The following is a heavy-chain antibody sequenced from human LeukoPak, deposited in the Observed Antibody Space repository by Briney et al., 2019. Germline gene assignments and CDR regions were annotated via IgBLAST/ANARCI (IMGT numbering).Heavy chain of an antibody. CDR2: MYPNSGNT. D-gene: IGHD3-9*01. CDR3: ARDPLRYFDWLPRRAPESNWFDP. CDR1: GYTFTSYD. J-gene: IGHJ5*02. V-gene: IGHV1-8*01. Sequence: GASVKVSCKASGYTFTSYDINWMRQATGQGLEWMGWMYPNSGNTGYAQKFQGRVTMTRNTSISTAYMELSSLRSEDTAVYYCARDPLRYFDWLPRRAPESNWFDPWGQGTLVTVSS.